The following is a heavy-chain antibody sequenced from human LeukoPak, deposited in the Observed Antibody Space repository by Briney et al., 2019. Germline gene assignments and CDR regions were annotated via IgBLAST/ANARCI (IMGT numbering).Heavy chain of an antibody. D-gene: IGHD3-3*01. Sequence: ASVKVSCKASGGTFSSYAISWVRQAPGQGLEWMGWISAYNGNTNYAQKLQGRVTMTTDTSTSTAYMELRSLRSDDTAVYYCARDRPDYDFWSGYYRNYYYYYGMDVWGQGTTVTVSS. V-gene: IGHV1-18*01. CDR2: ISAYNGNT. J-gene: IGHJ6*02. CDR1: GGTFSSYA. CDR3: ARDRPDYDFWSGYYRNYYYYYGMDV.